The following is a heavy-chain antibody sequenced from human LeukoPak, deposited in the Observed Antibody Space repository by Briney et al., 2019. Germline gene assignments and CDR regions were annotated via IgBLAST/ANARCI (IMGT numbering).Heavy chain of an antibody. CDR2: IYPGDSDT. D-gene: IGHD6-19*01. CDR3: ARRLKNSNGWTFDY. V-gene: IGHV5-51*01. J-gene: IGHJ4*02. Sequence: ESLKISCKGSGYSFTIYWIGWVRQMPGKGLECMGIIYPGDSDTRYSPSFQGQVTISADRSINTAYLQWSSLKASDTAIYYCARRLKNSNGWTFDYWGQGTLVTVSS. CDR1: GYSFTIYW.